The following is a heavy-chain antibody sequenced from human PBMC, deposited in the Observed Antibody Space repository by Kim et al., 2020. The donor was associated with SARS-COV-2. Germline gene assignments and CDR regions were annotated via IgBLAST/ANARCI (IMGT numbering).Heavy chain of an antibody. J-gene: IGHJ5*02. CDR3: ARVKAGFGELLYSSWGWFDP. V-gene: IGHV4-59*13. D-gene: IGHD3-10*01. Sequence: SDTLSLTCTVSGGSISSYYWSWIRQPPGKGLEWIGYIYYSGSTNYNPSLKSRVTISVDTSKNQFSLKLSSVTAADTAVYYCARVKAGFGELLYSSWGWFDPWGQGTLVTVSS. CDR2: IYYSGST. CDR1: GGSISSYY.